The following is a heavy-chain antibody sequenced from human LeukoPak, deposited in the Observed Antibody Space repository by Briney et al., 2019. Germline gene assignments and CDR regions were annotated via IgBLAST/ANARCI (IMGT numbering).Heavy chain of an antibody. Sequence: SVKVSCTASGGTFSSYAISWVRQAPGQGLEWMGGIIPIFGTANYAQKFQGRVTITADESTSTAYMELSSLRSEDTAVYYCARDSHYYDSSGYSNWFDPWGQGTLVTVSS. D-gene: IGHD3-22*01. CDR2: IIPIFGTA. CDR3: ARDSHYYDSSGYSNWFDP. J-gene: IGHJ5*02. CDR1: GGTFSSYA. V-gene: IGHV1-69*13.